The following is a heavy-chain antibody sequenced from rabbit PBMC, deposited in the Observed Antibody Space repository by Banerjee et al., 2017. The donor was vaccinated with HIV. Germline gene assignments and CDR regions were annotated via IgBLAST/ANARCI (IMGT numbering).Heavy chain of an antibody. CDR2: ISTGDDST. V-gene: IGHV1S45*01. CDR1: GFDLSNYYF. D-gene: IGHD8-1*01. CDR3: ARSGNSDYGYTRLDL. Sequence: QQQLEESGGGLVKPGGTLTLTCTASGFDLSNYYFMSWVRQAPGSGLEWIGCISTGDDSTYYASWANGRFTISKTSSTTVTLQLTSLTAADTATYFCARSGNSDYGYTRLDLWGQGTLVTVS. J-gene: IGHJ3*01.